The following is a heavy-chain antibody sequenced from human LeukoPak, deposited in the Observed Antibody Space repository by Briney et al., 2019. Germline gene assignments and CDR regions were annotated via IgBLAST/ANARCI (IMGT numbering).Heavy chain of an antibody. V-gene: IGHV3-33*01. CDR2: IWYDGSNK. CDR1: GFTFSNYG. CDR3: ARGNYDSSGCRDY. Sequence: GGSLRLSCAASGFTFSNYGMHWVRQAPGKGLEWVAVIWYDGSNKYYADSVKGRFTISRDNSKNTLYLQMNSLRAEDTAVYYCARGNYDSSGCRDYWGQGTLVTVSS. D-gene: IGHD3-22*01. J-gene: IGHJ4*02.